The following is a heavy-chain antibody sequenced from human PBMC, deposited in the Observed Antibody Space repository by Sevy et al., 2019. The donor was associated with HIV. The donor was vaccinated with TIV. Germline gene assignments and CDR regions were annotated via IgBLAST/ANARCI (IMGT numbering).Heavy chain of an antibody. CDR2: IRSKDYGGAT. J-gene: IGHJ4*02. CDR3: TRGYYYDSSGYSDY. CDR1: GFTFGDYA. Sequence: GGSLRLSCTGSGFTFGDYAMSWFRQAPGMGLEWVGFIRSKDYGGATEYAASVKGRFTISRANSKGIADLKMNSLKTEDTAVYYCTRGYYYDSSGYSDYWGQGTLVTVSS. D-gene: IGHD3-22*01. V-gene: IGHV3-49*03.